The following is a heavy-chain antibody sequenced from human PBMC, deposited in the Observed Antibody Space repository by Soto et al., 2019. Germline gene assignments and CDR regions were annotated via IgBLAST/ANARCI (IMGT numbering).Heavy chain of an antibody. Sequence: SETLSLTCTVSGGSLSSSSYYWGWIRPPPGKGLEWIGSIYYSGSTYYNPSLKSRVTISVDTSKNQFSLKLSSVTAADTAVYYCASVEGGDYIWGSYRYTLFDYWGQGTLVTVSS. D-gene: IGHD3-16*02. V-gene: IGHV4-39*01. CDR1: GGSLSSSSYY. J-gene: IGHJ4*02. CDR3: ASVEGGDYIWGSYRYTLFDY. CDR2: IYYSGST.